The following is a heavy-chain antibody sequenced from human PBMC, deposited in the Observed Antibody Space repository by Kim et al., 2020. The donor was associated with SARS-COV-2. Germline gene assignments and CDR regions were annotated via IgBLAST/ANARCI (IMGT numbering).Heavy chain of an antibody. CDR3: TTDPSVTMVREISTYGMDV. V-gene: IGHV3-15*01. Sequence: GGSLRLSCAASGFTFSNAWMSWVRQAPGKGLEWVGRIKSKTDGGTTDYAAPVKGRFTISRDDSKNTLYLQMNSLKTEDTAVYYCTTDPSVTMVREISTYGMDVWGQGTTVTVSS. CDR1: GFTFSNAW. J-gene: IGHJ6*02. D-gene: IGHD3-10*01. CDR2: IKSKTDGGTT.